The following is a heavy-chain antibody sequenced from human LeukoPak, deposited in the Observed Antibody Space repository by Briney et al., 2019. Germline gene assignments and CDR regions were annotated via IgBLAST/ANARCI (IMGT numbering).Heavy chain of an antibody. CDR3: ARDRTTADWYYFDY. J-gene: IGHJ4*02. Sequence: SETLSLTXTVSGGSISSYYWSWIRQPPGKGLEWIGYIYYSGSTNYNPSLKSRVTISIDTSKNQFSLKLSSVTAADTAVYYCARDRTTADWYYFDYWGQGTLVTVSS. CDR2: IYYSGST. D-gene: IGHD3/OR15-3a*01. CDR1: GGSISSYY. V-gene: IGHV4-59*01.